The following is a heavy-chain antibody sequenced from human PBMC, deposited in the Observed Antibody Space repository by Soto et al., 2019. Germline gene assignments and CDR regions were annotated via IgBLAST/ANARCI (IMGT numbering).Heavy chain of an antibody. CDR3: ARDPEYDFWPSGWFDP. V-gene: IGHV1-69*05. D-gene: IGHD3-3*01. Sequence: SVKVSCKASGGTYSSYAISWVRQAHGQGLEWMGGIIPIFGTANYAQKFQGRVTITRDTSASTAYMELSSLRSEDTAVYYCARDPEYDFWPSGWFDPWGQGTLVTVSS. CDR2: IIPIFGTA. J-gene: IGHJ5*02. CDR1: GGTYSSYA.